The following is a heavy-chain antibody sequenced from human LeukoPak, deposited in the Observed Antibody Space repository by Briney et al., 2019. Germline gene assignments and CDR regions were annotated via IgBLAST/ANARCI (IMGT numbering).Heavy chain of an antibody. CDR1: GFTFSSYS. CDR2: ISSSSSYI. J-gene: IGHJ4*02. D-gene: IGHD6-19*01. CDR3: ARSSGWRSQGLDY. V-gene: IGHV3-21*01. Sequence: GGSLRLSCAASGFTFSSYSMNWVRQAPGKGLEWVSSISSSSSYIYYADSVKGRFTISRDNAKNSLYLQMNSLRAEDTAVYYCARSSGWRSQGLDYWGQGTLVTVSS.